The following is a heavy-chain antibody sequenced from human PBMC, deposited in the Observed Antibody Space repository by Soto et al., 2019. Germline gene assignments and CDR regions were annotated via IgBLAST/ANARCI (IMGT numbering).Heavy chain of an antibody. CDR1: GGSISSRSSY. J-gene: IGHJ4*02. CDR3: GAQDYSAKGYYFET. D-gene: IGHD4-4*01. V-gene: IGHV4-39*02. CDR2: IYYIGNT. Sequence: QLQLQESGPGLVKASETLSLTCTVSGGSISSRSSYWGWIRQPTGKGLEWIGSIYYIGNTYYNPSLKRRVAISIDSSKTRFALKLNSVTTADTAVYYCGAQDYSAKGYYFETCGQGTLVTVSS.